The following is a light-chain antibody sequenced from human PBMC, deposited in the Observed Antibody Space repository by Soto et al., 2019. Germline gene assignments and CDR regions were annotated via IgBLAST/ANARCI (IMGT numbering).Light chain of an antibody. CDR1: QTVLYDVINKNQ. J-gene: IGKJ3*01. V-gene: IGKV4-1*01. Sequence: DIVLTQSPDSLAVSLGERATIKCRASQTVLYDVINKNQLGWYQQKSGQPPKLLFYWASNRASGVSDRFSASESGTDFTLTISTLQVEDAAIYYCQQHCTAPFTFGPGTRVEI. CDR3: QQHCTAPFT. CDR2: WAS.